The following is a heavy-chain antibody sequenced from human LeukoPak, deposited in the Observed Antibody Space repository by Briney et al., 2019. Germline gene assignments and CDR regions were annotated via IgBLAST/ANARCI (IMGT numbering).Heavy chain of an antibody. J-gene: IGHJ6*02. V-gene: IGHV4-59*08. D-gene: IGHD3-3*01. CDR2: FYYSGST. CDR1: GGSISTYY. CDR3: ARHYTILKYAMDV. Sequence: SETLSLTCTVSGGSISTYYWSWIRQPPGRGLEWIGYFYYSGSTEYNPSLRSRVTISVDTSKNQFSLKLSSVAAADTAVYYCARHYTILKYAMDVWGQGTTVTVSS.